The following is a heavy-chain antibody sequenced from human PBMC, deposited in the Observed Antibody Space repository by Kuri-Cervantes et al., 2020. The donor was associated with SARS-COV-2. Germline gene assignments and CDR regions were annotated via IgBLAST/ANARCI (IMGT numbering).Heavy chain of an antibody. J-gene: IGHJ4*02. V-gene: IGHV3-21*01. CDR1: GFTFSSYS. Sequence: GGSLRPSCAASGFTFSSYSMNWVRQAPGKGLEWVSSISSSSSYLYYADSVKGRFTISRDNAKNSVYLQMNSLRAEDTAIYYCARDVGYQLLSENYFDYWGQGTLVTVSS. CDR3: ARDVGYQLLSENYFDY. D-gene: IGHD2-2*01. CDR2: ISSSSSYL.